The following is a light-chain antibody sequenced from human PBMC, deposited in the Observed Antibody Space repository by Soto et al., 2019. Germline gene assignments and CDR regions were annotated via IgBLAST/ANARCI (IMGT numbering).Light chain of an antibody. CDR3: QQRDSWPLT. CDR1: QSVSSY. J-gene: IGKJ4*01. V-gene: IGKV3-11*01. CDR2: DAS. Sequence: EIVVTPSPATLSLSPGERATLSCRASQSVSSYLAWYQQKPGQAPRLLIYDASNRATGIPARFSGSGSGTDFTLTISSLEPEDFAFYYCQQRDSWPLTFGGGTKVDIK.